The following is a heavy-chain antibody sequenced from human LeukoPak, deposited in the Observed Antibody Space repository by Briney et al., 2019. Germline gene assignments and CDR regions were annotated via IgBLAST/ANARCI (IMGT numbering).Heavy chain of an antibody. V-gene: IGHV4-39*02. Sequence: PSETLSLTCTVSGGSISSSSYYWGWIRQPPGKGQEWIGSIYYSGSTYYNPSLKSRVTISVDTSKNQFPLKLSSVTAADTAVYYCGRDGYNYFDYWGQGTLVTVSS. CDR2: IYYSGST. D-gene: IGHD5-24*01. CDR1: GGSISSSSYY. J-gene: IGHJ4*02. CDR3: GRDGYNYFDY.